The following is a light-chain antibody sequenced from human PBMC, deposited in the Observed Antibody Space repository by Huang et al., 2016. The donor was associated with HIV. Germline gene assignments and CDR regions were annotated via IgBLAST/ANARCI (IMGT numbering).Light chain of an antibody. CDR3: QQYYSSPQT. CDR1: RSVYASSTESDY. J-gene: IGKJ1*01. V-gene: IGKV4-1*01. Sequence: DIVMTQSPDSLAVSLGARATLHCRSNRSVYASSTESDYLAWFQQRPGQPPTLLLFWASTREAGVPDRFSGRGCGTDFTLTIANLRAEDAAIYYCQQYYSSPQTFGQGT. CDR2: WAS.